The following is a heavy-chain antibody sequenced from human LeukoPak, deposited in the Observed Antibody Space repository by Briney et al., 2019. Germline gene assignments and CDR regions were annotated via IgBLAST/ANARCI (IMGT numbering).Heavy chain of an antibody. J-gene: IGHJ4*02. CDR3: AKVKEAAGVDY. CDR2: ISGSGGST. V-gene: IGHV3-23*01. CDR1: GFTSSSYA. D-gene: IGHD6-13*01. Sequence: GGSLRLSCAASGFTSSSYAMSWVRQAPGKGLEWVSAISGSGGSTKNADSVKGRFTISRDNSMNTLYLHMNSLRAEDTAVYYCAKVKEAAGVDYWGQGTLVTVSS.